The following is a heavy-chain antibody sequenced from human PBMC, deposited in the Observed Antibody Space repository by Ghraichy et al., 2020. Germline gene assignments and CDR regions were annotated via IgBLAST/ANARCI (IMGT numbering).Heavy chain of an antibody. CDR3: TSSGWYEGWFDP. D-gene: IGHD6-19*01. V-gene: IGHV3-49*03. CDR2: IRSKAYGGTT. Sequence: GESLNISCTASGFTFGDYAMSWFRQAPGKGLEWVGFIRSKAYGGTTEYAASVKGRFTISRDDSKSIAYLQMNSLKTEDTAVYYCTSSGWYEGWFDPWGQGTLVTVSS. J-gene: IGHJ5*02. CDR1: GFTFGDYA.